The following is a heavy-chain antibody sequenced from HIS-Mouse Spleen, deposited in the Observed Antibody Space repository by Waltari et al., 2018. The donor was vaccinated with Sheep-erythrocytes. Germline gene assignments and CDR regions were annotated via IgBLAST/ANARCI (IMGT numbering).Heavy chain of an antibody. CDR1: GFTFSNAW. CDR2: IKVKTDGGTT. D-gene: IGHD1-20*01. V-gene: IGHV3-15*01. J-gene: IGHJ4*02. Sequence: EVQLVESGGGLVKPGGSLRLSCAASGFTFSNAWMSWVRQAPGKGREWSGRIKVKTDGGTTEYAAPVKGRFTISRDDSKNTLYLQMNSLKTEDTAVYYCTTALNWLFDYWGQGTLVTVSS. CDR3: TTALNWLFDY.